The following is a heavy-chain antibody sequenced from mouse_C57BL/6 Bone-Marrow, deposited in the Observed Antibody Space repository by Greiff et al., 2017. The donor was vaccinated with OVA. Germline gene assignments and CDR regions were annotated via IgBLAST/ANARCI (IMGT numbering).Heavy chain of an antibody. CDR2: INPNNGGT. J-gene: IGHJ2*01. D-gene: IGHD1-1*02. V-gene: IGHV1-26*01. CDR3: ARWELLYY. Sequence: EVQLQQSGPELVKPGASVKISCKASGYTFTDYYMNWVKQSHGKSLEWIGDINPNNGGTSYNQTFKGKATLTVDKSSSTAYMELSSLTSEDSAVYYCARWELLYYWGQGTTLTVSS. CDR1: GYTFTDYY.